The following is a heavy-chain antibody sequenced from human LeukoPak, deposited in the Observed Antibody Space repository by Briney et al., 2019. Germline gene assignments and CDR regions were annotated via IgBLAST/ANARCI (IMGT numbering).Heavy chain of an antibody. CDR3: ARDSQYCTNGVCYKEGFDP. CDR2: IIPIFGTA. D-gene: IGHD2-8*01. CDR1: GYIFTTYV. J-gene: IGHJ5*02. V-gene: IGHV1-69*13. Sequence: ASVKVSCKASGYIFTTYVIYWVRQAPGQGLEWMGGIIPIFGTANYAQKFQGRVTITADESTSTAYMELSSLRSEDTAVYYCARDSQYCTNGVCYKEGFDPWGQGTLVTVSS.